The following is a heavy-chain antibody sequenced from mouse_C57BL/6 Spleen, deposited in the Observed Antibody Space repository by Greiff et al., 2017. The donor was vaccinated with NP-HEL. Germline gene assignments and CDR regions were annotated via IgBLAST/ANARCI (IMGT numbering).Heavy chain of an antibody. CDR1: GYTFTSYW. CDR3: ALMGLYYYAMDY. CDR2: INPSNGGT. V-gene: IGHV1-53*01. J-gene: IGHJ4*01. Sequence: QVQLQQPGTELVKPGASVKLSCKASGYTFTSYWMHWVKQRPGQGLEWIGNINPSNGGTNYNEKFKSKATLTADKSSSTAYMELRSLTSEDSAVYFCALMGLYYYAMDYWGQGTSVTVSS.